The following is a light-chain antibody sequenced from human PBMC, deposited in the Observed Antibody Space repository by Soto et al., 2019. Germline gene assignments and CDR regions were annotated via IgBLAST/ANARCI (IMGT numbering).Light chain of an antibody. V-gene: IGLV2-14*01. CDR3: SSYTTSRTFV. Sequence: QSVLTQRASVSGSPGQSITVSCTGTSSDVGGYKYVSWYQHHPGRAPKLMIYEVSNRPSGVSHRFSGSKSGNTASLTISGLQPEDEADYYCSSYTTSRTFVFGTGTKVTVL. J-gene: IGLJ1*01. CDR2: EVS. CDR1: SSDVGGYKY.